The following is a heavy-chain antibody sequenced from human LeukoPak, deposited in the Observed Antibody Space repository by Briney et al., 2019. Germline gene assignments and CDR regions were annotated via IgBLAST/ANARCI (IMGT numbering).Heavy chain of an antibody. J-gene: IGHJ6*03. CDR2: IYTSGST. CDR1: GDSISSYY. CDR3: ARDAPYYMDV. Sequence: TSETLSLTCTVSGDSISSYYWSWIRQPAGTGLEWIGRIYTSGSTNYNPSLKSRVTMSVDTSKNQFSLKLSSVTAADTAVYYCARDAPYYMDVWGKGTTVTISS. V-gene: IGHV4-4*07.